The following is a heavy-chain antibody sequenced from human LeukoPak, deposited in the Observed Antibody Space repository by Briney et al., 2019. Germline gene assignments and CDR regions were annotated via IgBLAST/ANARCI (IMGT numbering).Heavy chain of an antibody. V-gene: IGHV3-66*02. Sequence: GGSLRLSCAAPGFTVSSNYMGWVRQAPGKGLEWVSVIYSGGSTYYADSVKGRFTISRDNSKNTLYLQMNSLRAEDTAVYYCARVSFGHYDSSGYTEKIHAFDIWGQGTMVTVSS. D-gene: IGHD3-22*01. J-gene: IGHJ3*02. CDR1: GFTVSSNY. CDR3: ARVSFGHYDSSGYTEKIHAFDI. CDR2: IYSGGST.